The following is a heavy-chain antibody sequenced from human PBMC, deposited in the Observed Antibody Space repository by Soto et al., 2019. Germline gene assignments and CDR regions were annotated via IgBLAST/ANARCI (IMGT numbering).Heavy chain of an antibody. CDR2: IYYRGTT. CDR3: ARSYDILTGYYFDY. CDR1: NGSLNFYY. Sequence: SETLSLTCNVSNGSLNFYYWNWIRQPPGKELEWIGNIYYRGTTNYNPSLQGRVTISVDTSKNQFSLKLSSVTAADTAVYYCARSYDILTGYYFDYWGQGTLVTVSS. J-gene: IGHJ4*02. V-gene: IGHV4-59*08. D-gene: IGHD3-9*01.